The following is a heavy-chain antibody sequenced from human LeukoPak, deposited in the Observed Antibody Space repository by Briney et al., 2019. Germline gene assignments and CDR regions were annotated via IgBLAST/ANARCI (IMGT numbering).Heavy chain of an antibody. CDR3: ARGGTVTTFDY. D-gene: IGHD4-11*01. V-gene: IGHV4-38-2*01. J-gene: IGHJ4*02. CDR1: GYSISSGYY. Sequence: SSETLSLTCAVSGYSISSGYYWGWIRQPPGKGLEWIGSIYHSGSTYYNPSLKSRVTISVDTSMNQFSLKLSSVTAADTAVYYCARGGTVTTFDYWGQGTPVTVSS. CDR2: IYHSGST.